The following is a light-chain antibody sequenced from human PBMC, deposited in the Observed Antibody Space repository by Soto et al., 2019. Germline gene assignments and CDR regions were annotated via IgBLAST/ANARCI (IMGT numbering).Light chain of an antibody. CDR2: DAS. V-gene: IGKV3-11*01. J-gene: IGKJ5*01. Sequence: EIVLTQSPATLSLSPGERATLSCRASQNINRYLAWYHQKPGQPPRLLIYDASTRATGITARFSGSGSGTDFTLTISSLEPEDFAVYYCQQRSNWPITFGQGTRLE. CDR3: QQRSNWPIT. CDR1: QNINRY.